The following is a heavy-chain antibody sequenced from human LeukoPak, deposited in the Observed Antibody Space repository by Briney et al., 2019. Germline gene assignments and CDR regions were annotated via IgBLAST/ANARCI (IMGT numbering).Heavy chain of an antibody. CDR1: GCSMSSGDYY. CDR3: ARAYIAAAGMGWFDP. CDR2: IYYSGNT. D-gene: IGHD6-13*01. V-gene: IGHV4-30-4*08. Sequence: SQTLSLTCTVSGCSMSSGDYYWSWIRQPPGKGLEWIGYIYYSGNTYYNPSLKSRVTISVDTSKNQFSLKLSSVTAADTAVYYCARAYIAAAGMGWFDPWGQGTLVTVSS. J-gene: IGHJ5*02.